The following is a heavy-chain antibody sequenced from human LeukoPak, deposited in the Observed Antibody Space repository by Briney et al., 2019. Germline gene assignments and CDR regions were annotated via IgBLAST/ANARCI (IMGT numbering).Heavy chain of an antibody. J-gene: IGHJ4*02. Sequence: SETLSLTCAVSGGSISSSNWWSWVRQPPGKGLEWIGEIYHSGSTNYNPSLKSRVTISVDKSKNQFSLKLSSVTAADTAVYYCARARMLSSGWGFDYWGQGTLVTVSS. V-gene: IGHV4-4*02. CDR3: ARARMLSSGWGFDY. CDR2: IYHSGST. D-gene: IGHD6-19*01. CDR1: GGSISSSNW.